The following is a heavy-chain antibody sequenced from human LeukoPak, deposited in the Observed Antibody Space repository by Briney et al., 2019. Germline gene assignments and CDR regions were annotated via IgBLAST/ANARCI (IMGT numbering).Heavy chain of an antibody. CDR1: GFTFSSYA. V-gene: IGHV3-23*01. CDR2: INDSGGST. J-gene: IGHJ4*02. Sequence: GGSLRLSCAASGFTFSSYAMTWVRQAPGKGLEWVSTINDSGGSTFYADSVEGRFTISRDNSKNTLYLQMNSLRAEDTAVYYCAKATGPSCFGHWGQGTLVTVSS. D-gene: IGHD1-14*01. CDR3: AKATGPSCFGH.